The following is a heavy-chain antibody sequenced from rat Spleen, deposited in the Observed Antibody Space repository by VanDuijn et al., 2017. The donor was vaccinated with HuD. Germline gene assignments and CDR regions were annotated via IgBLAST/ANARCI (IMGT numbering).Heavy chain of an antibody. J-gene: IGHJ2*01. Sequence: EVQLVESGGGLVQPGRSLKLSCAASGFTFSDYYMAWVRQAPKKGLEWVASISYEGSSTDYGDSVKGRFTISRDNAKSTLYLQMNSLRSEDTATYYCARHVKGYYFDYWGQGVMVTVSS. V-gene: IGHV5-22*01. CDR2: ISYEGSST. CDR3: ARHVKGYYFDY. CDR1: GFTFSDYY. D-gene: IGHD4-3*01.